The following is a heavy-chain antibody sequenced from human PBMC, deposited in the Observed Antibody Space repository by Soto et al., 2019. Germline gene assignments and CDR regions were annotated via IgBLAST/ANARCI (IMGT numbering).Heavy chain of an antibody. Sequence: PSETLSLTCAVSGGPISSGGYSWSWIRQPPGKGLEWIGYIYHSGSTYYNPSLKSRVTISVDRSKNQFSLKLSSVTAADTAVYYCARVTGPWGQGTLVTVSS. CDR2: IYHSGST. V-gene: IGHV4-30-2*01. CDR3: ARVTGP. CDR1: GGPISSGGYS. J-gene: IGHJ5*02.